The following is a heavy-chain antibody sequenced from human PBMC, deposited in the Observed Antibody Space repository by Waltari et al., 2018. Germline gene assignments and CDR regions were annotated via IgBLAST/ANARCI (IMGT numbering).Heavy chain of an antibody. Sequence: EVQLVESGGGLVQPGGSLRLSCVASGFAFRSYSMHWVRRAPGKGLMWVGRINPDGTNATYADSVRGRFTISRDNARDTLYLRMSSLRREDTAVYYCAIAEDWGQGTLVTVSS. CDR2: INPDGTNA. CDR1: GFAFRSYS. J-gene: IGHJ4*02. V-gene: IGHV3-74*01. CDR3: AIAED.